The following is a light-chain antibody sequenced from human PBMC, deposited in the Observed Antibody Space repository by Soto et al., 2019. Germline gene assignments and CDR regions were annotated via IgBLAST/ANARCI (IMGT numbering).Light chain of an antibody. CDR3: SSYTNTSTLV. V-gene: IGLV2-14*03. J-gene: IGLJ1*01. CDR2: EVS. CDR1: SSDLGAYKY. Sequence: QSVLTQPASASGSPGQSITISCAGTSSDLGAYKYVSWYQQHPDKAPKLILYEVSRRPSGVSNRFSGSKSGNTASLTISGLLAEDEADYSCSSYTNTSTLVFGTGTKVTVL.